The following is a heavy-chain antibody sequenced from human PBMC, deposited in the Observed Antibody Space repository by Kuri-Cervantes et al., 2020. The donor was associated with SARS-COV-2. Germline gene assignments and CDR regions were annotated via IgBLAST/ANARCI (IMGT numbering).Heavy chain of an antibody. D-gene: IGHD5-18*01. V-gene: IGHV5-51*01. CDR2: IYPGDSDT. J-gene: IGHJ3*02. CDR3: ARQGTAMALGDAFDI. Sequence: KVSCKGSGYSFTSYWVGWVRQMPGKGLEWMGIIYPGDSDTRYSPSFQGQVTISADKSISTAYLQWSSLKASDTAMYYCARQGTAMALGDAFDIWGQGTMVTVSS. CDR1: GYSFTSYW.